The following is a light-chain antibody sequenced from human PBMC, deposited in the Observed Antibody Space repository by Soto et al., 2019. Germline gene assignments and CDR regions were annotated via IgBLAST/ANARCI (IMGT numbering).Light chain of an antibody. CDR3: QQYNDYWT. Sequence: DIQMTQSPSTQSAFVGDRVTITCRASQSINSWLAWYQQKPGKAPKLLIYKTSSLESGVPSRFSGSGSGTEFTLSISSLQPDDFATYYCQQYNDYWTFGQGTKVEIK. CDR2: KTS. CDR1: QSINSW. V-gene: IGKV1-5*03. J-gene: IGKJ1*01.